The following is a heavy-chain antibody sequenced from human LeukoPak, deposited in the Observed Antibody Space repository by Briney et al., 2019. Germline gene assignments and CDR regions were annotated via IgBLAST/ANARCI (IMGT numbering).Heavy chain of an antibody. V-gene: IGHV3-30-3*01. CDR2: ISYDGSSK. CDR3: AKDRYSTISAGGTLDI. CDR1: GFTFSSYA. Sequence: GWSLRLSCAASGFTFSSYAMHWVRQAPGKGPEWVAVISYDGSSKYYADSVKGRFTISRDNSKNTLYLQMNSLRAEDTAVYYCAKDRYSTISAGGTLDIWGQGTMVTVSS. D-gene: IGHD6-13*01. J-gene: IGHJ3*02.